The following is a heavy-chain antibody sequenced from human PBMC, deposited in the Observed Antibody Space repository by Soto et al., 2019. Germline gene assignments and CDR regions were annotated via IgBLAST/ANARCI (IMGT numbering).Heavy chain of an antibody. J-gene: IGHJ6*02. CDR1: GFPFLANA. CDR3: EKLVGAHTGYYGRAA. Sequence: GVSLRLSCAASGFPFLANAMHWVRQAPGKGLEWVAVISFDGSNKSYLDSVKGRFTISRDNSKNTLFLQMNSLRAEDSALYYCEKLVGAHTGYYGRAARAQGTT. D-gene: IGHD1-26*01. V-gene: IGHV3-30*18. CDR2: ISFDGSNK.